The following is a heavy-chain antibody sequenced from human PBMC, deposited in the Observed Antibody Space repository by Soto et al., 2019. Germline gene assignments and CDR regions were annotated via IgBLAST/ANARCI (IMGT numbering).Heavy chain of an antibody. CDR2: NIPIFGTA. D-gene: IGHD2-21*02. V-gene: IGHV1-69*01. CDR3: ARGPYCGGDCLPPLDY. CDR1: GGTFSSYA. J-gene: IGHJ4*02. Sequence: QVQLVQSGAEVKKPGSSVKVSCKASGGTFSSYAISWVRQAPGQGLEWMGGNIPIFGTANYAQKFQGRVAMTADQSTSTAYMELGSRGSEDTGVDYCARGPYCGGDCLPPLDYWGQGTLVTVSS.